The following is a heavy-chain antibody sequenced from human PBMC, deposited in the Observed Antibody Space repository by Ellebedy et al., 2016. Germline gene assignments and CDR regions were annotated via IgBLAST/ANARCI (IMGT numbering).Heavy chain of an antibody. Sequence: SVKVSXKASGGTFSSYAISWVRQAPGQGLEWMGGIIPIFGTANYAQKFQGRVTITADESTSTAYMELSSLRSEDTAVYYCARDRQQLGRYDAFDIWGQGTMVTVSS. D-gene: IGHD6-13*01. CDR2: IIPIFGTA. J-gene: IGHJ3*02. CDR3: ARDRQQLGRYDAFDI. CDR1: GGTFSSYA. V-gene: IGHV1-69*13.